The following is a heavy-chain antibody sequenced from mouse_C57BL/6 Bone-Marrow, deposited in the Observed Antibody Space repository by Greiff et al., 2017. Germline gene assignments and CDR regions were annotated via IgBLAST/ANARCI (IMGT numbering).Heavy chain of an antibody. V-gene: IGHV1-61*01. D-gene: IGHD1-1*01. Sequence: QVQLQQPGAELVRPGSSVKLSCKASGYTFTSYWLDWVKQRPGQGLECIGNIYPSDSETHYNQKFKDKATLTVDKSSSTAYMQLSSLTSEDSAVYYGARQLYYYGSSHWGQGTLVTVSA. CDR1: GYTFTSYW. CDR3: ARQLYYYGSSH. J-gene: IGHJ3*01. CDR2: IYPSDSET.